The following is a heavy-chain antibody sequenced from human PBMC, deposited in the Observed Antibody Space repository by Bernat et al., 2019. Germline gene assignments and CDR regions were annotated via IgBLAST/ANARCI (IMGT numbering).Heavy chain of an antibody. CDR2: IYKDYRT. CDR1: GFAVSRNH. Sequence: EGKRGEEGGGLIQRGGGRRRSWGEPGFAVSRNHMSGGRKEEGKGLEWVSIIYKDYRTCYGDSVKGRFTMSRDNSKSTLYLQMNSLRGDDTAVYYCARSHFSSANVVDLWGQGTRVTVSS. J-gene: IGHJ5*02. CDR3: ARSHFSSANVVDL. V-gene: IGHV3-53*01. D-gene: IGHD6-25*01.